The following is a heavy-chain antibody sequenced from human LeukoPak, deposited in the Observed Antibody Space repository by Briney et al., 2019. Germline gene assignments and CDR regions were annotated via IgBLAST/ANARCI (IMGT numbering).Heavy chain of an antibody. CDR1: GGSISSYY. Sequence: SETLSLTCTVSGGSISSYYWSWIRQPPGKGLEWIGYIYYSGSPNYHPSLKSRVTISVGTSKNQFSLKLTSVTAAGTAVYYCARVGHYDYVWGSYRYTTGPIDYWGQGTLVTVSS. CDR3: ARVGHYDYVWGSYRYTTGPIDY. CDR2: IYYSGSP. J-gene: IGHJ4*02. V-gene: IGHV4-59*01. D-gene: IGHD3-16*02.